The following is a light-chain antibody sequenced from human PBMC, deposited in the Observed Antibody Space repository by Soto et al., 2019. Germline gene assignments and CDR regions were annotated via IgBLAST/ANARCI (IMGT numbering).Light chain of an antibody. CDR1: QGISSY. Sequence: AIRMTQSPSSFSASTGDRVTITCRASQGISSYLAWYQQKPGKAPKLLIYAASTLQSGVPSGSSGSGSGTDFTLTINCLQSEDLATYYCQQYYSYPWTFGQGTKVDIK. CDR3: QQYYSYPWT. J-gene: IGKJ1*01. V-gene: IGKV1-8*01. CDR2: AAS.